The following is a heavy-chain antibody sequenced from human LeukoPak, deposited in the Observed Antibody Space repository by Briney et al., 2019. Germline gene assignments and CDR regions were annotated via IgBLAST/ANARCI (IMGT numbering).Heavy chain of an antibody. CDR2: MNPNSGNT. D-gene: IGHD5-12*01. CDR3: ARGGNIVATNGYYYMDV. Sequence: ASVKVSCKASGYTLTSYDINWVRQATGQGLEWMGWMNPNSGNTGYAQKFQGRVTMTRNTSISTAYMELSSLRSEDTAVYYCARGGNIVATNGYYYMDVWGKGTTVTVSS. CDR1: GYTLTSYD. J-gene: IGHJ6*03. V-gene: IGHV1-8*01.